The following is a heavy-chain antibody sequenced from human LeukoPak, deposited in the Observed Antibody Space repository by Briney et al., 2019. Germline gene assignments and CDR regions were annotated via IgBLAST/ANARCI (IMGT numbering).Heavy chain of an antibody. CDR1: GGSISSYH. V-gene: IGHV4-4*07. CDR3: ARDVFSYYDNSGYFDY. CDR2: LYASGST. Sequence: SETLSLTCTVSGGSISSYHWSWIRQPAGKGLEWIGRLYASGSTIYNPSLKSRVTISVDRSKNQFSLNVTSVTAADTAVYYCARDVFSYYDNSGYFDYWGQGILVTVSS. D-gene: IGHD3-22*01. J-gene: IGHJ4*02.